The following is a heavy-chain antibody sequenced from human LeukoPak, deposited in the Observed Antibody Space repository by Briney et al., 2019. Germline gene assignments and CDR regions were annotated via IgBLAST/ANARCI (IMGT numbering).Heavy chain of an antibody. J-gene: IGHJ5*02. V-gene: IGHV3-48*01. Sequence: GGSLRLSCAASGFTFSSYSMNWVRQAPGKGLEWVSYISSSSSTIYYADSVKGRFTICRDNAKNSLYLQMNSLRAEDTAVYYCARENYDFWSSTNWFDPWGQGTLVTVSS. CDR2: ISSSSSTI. D-gene: IGHD3-3*01. CDR1: GFTFSSYS. CDR3: ARENYDFWSSTNWFDP.